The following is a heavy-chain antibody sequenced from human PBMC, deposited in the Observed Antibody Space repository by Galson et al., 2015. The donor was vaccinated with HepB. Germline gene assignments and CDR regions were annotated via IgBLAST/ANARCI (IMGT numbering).Heavy chain of an antibody. CDR3: ARDRPFYCSSTSCYSPGENYYYGMDV. V-gene: IGHV3-53*01. CDR2: IYSGGST. J-gene: IGHJ6*02. D-gene: IGHD2-2*01. CDR1: GFTVSDNY. Sequence: SLRLSCAASGFTVSDNYMSWLRQAPGKGLEWVSVIYSGGSTYYADSVKGRFTISRDNSKNTVYLQMNSLRAEDTAVYYCARDRPFYCSSTSCYSPGENYYYGMDVWGQGTTVTVSS.